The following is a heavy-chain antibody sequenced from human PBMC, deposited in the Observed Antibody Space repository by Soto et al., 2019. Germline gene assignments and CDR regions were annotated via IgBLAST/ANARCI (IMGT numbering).Heavy chain of an antibody. Sequence: PGGSLRLSCAASGFTFSDYYMSWIRQAPGKGLEWVSYISSSGSTIYYADSVKGRFTISRDNAKNPLYLQMNSLRAEDTAVYYCARVTDYGGKVDWYFDLWGRGTLVTVSS. D-gene: IGHD4-17*01. CDR1: GFTFSDYY. CDR3: ARVTDYGGKVDWYFDL. J-gene: IGHJ2*01. CDR2: ISSSGSTI. V-gene: IGHV3-11*01.